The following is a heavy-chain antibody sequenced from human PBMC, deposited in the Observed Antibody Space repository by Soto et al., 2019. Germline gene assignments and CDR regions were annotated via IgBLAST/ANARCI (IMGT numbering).Heavy chain of an antibody. Sequence: SETLSLTCAVNGGSFSGYYWSWSRQPPGRGLEWIGEINHSGRTNLNPSLKSRVSTSVDTSKNHFSLRLSSVTAADTAVYYCARGPPCINTSCSHAYYHFGLDVWGQGTTVTVSS. D-gene: IGHD2-2*01. J-gene: IGHJ6*02. CDR1: GGSFSGYY. CDR2: INHSGRT. CDR3: ARGPPCINTSCSHAYYHFGLDV. V-gene: IGHV4-34*01.